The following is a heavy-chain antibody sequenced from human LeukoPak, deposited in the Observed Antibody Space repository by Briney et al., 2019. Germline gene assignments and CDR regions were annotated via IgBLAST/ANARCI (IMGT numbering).Heavy chain of an antibody. V-gene: IGHV4-59*01. CDR1: GDSISSYY. CDR2: ISYSGSP. Sequence: PSETLSLTCTVSGDSISSYYWSWLRQPPGKGLEGIGYISYSGSPNYNRSLKSRVTISVDTCKNQLSLRLRYETAADTAMYYCARSGYSGSYEQGAYYYYGMDVWGQGTTVTVSS. J-gene: IGHJ6*02. D-gene: IGHD5-12*01. CDR3: ARSGYSGSYEQGAYYYYGMDV.